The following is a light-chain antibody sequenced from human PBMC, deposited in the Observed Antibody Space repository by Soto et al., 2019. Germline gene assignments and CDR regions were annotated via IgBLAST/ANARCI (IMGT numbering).Light chain of an antibody. Sequence: EIVLTQSPGTLSLSPGERATLSCRASQTVSSSYLAWYQQKPGQAPWLLIYGASSRATGIPDRFSGSGSGTDFTLTISSLEPEDFAVYYCQQYGSSPYTFGQGTKMEIK. CDR1: QTVSSSY. J-gene: IGKJ2*01. CDR3: QQYGSSPYT. CDR2: GAS. V-gene: IGKV3-20*01.